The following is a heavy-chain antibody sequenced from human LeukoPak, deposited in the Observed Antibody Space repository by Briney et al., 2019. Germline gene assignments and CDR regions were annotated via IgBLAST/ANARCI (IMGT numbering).Heavy chain of an antibody. Sequence: SETLSLTCTVSSGSISSYYWSWIRQPPGKGLEWIGYIYYSGSTNYSPSLKSRVTISVDTSKNQFSLKLSSVTAADTAVYYCARGRRDSSGYQLGYWGQGTLVTVSS. CDR3: ARGRRDSSGYQLGY. V-gene: IGHV4-59*01. CDR1: SGSISSYY. J-gene: IGHJ4*02. D-gene: IGHD3-22*01. CDR2: IYYSGST.